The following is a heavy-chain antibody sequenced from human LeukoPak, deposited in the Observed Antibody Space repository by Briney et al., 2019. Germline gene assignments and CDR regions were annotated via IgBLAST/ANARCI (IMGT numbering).Heavy chain of an antibody. CDR2: ISSSGSTI. CDR1: GFTFSSYE. Sequence: GGSLRLSCAASGFTFSSYEMNWVRQAPGKGLEWVSYISSSGSTIYYADSVKGRFTISRDNAKNSPYLQMNSLRGEDTAVYYCARYIKGLYSSGIDYWGQGTLVTVSS. D-gene: IGHD6-19*01. V-gene: IGHV3-48*03. CDR3: ARYIKGLYSSGIDY. J-gene: IGHJ4*02.